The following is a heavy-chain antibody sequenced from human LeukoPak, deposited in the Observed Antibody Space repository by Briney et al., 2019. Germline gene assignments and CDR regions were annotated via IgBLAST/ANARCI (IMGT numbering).Heavy chain of an antibody. D-gene: IGHD3-16*01. J-gene: IGHJ4*02. CDR1: GFTFSSYE. CDR3: ARVNVCPRCHFDY. CDR2: ILNSGTTT. V-gene: IGHV3-48*03. Sequence: PGGSLRLSCAASGFTFSSYEMNWVRQAPGKGLEWVSYILNSGTTTYYADSVKGRFTISRDNAKNSLYLQMNSLRAEDTGVYYCARVNVCPRCHFDYWGQGTLVTVSS.